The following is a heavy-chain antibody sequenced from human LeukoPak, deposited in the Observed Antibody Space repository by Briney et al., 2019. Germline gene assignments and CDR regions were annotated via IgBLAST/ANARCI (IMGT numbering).Heavy chain of an antibody. Sequence: QSGGSLRLSCAASGFTFSSYSMNWVRQAPGKGLEWVSYISSSSRTIYYADSVKGRFTISRDNAKNSLYLQMNSLRAEDTAVYYCAGDFGARGWFDYWGQGTLVTVSP. D-gene: IGHD6-19*01. CDR3: AGDFGARGWFDY. V-gene: IGHV3-48*01. J-gene: IGHJ4*02. CDR1: GFTFSSYS. CDR2: ISSSSRTI.